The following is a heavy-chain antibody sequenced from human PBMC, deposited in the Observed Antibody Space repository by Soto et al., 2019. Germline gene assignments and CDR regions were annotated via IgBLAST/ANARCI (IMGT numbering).Heavy chain of an antibody. CDR2: VYARGAT. Sequence: SETLSLTCSVSGASITSYYWSWIRQSAGEGLQWIGRVYARGATNYNPSLKSRVTISGDTSKNQFSLKLTSVTAADTAVYYCARSSGDDFFYYGMDVWGHGTTVTVSS. V-gene: IGHV4-59*10. CDR3: ARSSGDDFFYYGMDV. J-gene: IGHJ6*02. D-gene: IGHD4-17*01. CDR1: GASITSYY.